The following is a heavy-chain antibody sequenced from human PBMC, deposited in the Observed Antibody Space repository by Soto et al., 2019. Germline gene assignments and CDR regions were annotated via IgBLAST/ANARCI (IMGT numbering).Heavy chain of an antibody. V-gene: IGHV4-59*01. Sequence: SETLSLTCTVSGGSIXXXXXSWIRQPPGKGLEWIGYIYYSGSTNYNPSLKSRVTISVDTSKNQFSLKLSSVTAADTAVYYCAREGEGDYYDSSGYYLRPHFDYWGQGTLVTVSS. D-gene: IGHD3-22*01. CDR2: IYYSGST. J-gene: IGHJ4*02. CDR3: AREGEGDYYDSSGYYLRPHFDY. CDR1: GGSIXXXX.